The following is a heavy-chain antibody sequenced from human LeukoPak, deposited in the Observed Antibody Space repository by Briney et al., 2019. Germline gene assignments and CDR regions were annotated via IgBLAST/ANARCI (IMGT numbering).Heavy chain of an antibody. CDR3: ARGVWAPFDS. Sequence: GGSLRPSCAASGFSLSNYWMNWVRQAPGRGLEWVANIKQDGSEKNYVDSVKGRFSISRDNAKNSLILQMNSLRDEDTAVYYCARGVWAPFDSWGQGTLVSVSS. D-gene: IGHD7-27*01. V-gene: IGHV3-7*01. CDR1: GFSLSNYW. CDR2: IKQDGSEK. J-gene: IGHJ4*02.